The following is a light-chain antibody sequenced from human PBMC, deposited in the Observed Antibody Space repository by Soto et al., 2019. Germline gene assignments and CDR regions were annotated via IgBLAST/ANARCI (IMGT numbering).Light chain of an antibody. V-gene: IGKV1-5*01. CDR1: QSISTY. J-gene: IGKJ1*01. CDR3: QHYNSYSEA. CDR2: DAS. Sequence: DIQMTQSPSSLSAFVGDRVTITCRASQSISTYLNWYQQKPGKAPKVVIYDASRSQSGVPSRFSGSGSGTEFTLTISSLQPDDFATYYCQHYNSYSEAFGQGTKVDIK.